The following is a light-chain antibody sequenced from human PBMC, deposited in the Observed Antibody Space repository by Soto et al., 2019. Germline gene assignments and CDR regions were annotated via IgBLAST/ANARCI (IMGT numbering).Light chain of an antibody. CDR1: QSISSW. Sequence: DIQMTQSPSTLSASVLYRVTITCRASQSISSWLAWYQQKPGKAPKLLIYKASSLKSGVPSRFSGSGSGTEFTLTISSLQPDDFATYYCQHYNSYSEAFGQGTKVDIK. CDR2: KAS. V-gene: IGKV1-5*03. CDR3: QHYNSYSEA. J-gene: IGKJ1*01.